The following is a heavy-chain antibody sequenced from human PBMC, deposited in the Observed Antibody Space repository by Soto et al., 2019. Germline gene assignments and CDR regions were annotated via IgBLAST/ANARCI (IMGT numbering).Heavy chain of an antibody. Sequence: QVQLQESGPGLEKPSQTLSLTCTVSGGSISSGDYYWSWIRQPPGKGLEWIGYIYYSGSTYYNPSLKSRVTISVDTSKNQFSLKLSSVTAAVTAVYYCASVGFGELLAHGMDVWGQGTTVTVSS. CDR3: ASVGFGELLAHGMDV. V-gene: IGHV4-30-4*01. CDR2: IYYSGST. D-gene: IGHD3-10*01. J-gene: IGHJ6*02. CDR1: GGSISSGDYY.